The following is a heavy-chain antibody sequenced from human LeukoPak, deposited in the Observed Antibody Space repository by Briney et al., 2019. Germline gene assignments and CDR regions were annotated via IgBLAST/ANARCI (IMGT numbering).Heavy chain of an antibody. CDR1: GFTFSSYA. D-gene: IGHD6-13*01. V-gene: IGHV3-30*04. CDR2: ISYDGSNK. CDR3: ARSSLPMQQLVQTDY. J-gene: IGHJ4*02. Sequence: GGSLRLSCAASGFTFSSYAMHWVRQAPGKGLEWVAVISYDGSNKYYADSVKGRFTISRDNSKNTLYLQMNSLRAEDTAVYYCARSSLPMQQLVQTDYWGQGTLVTVSS.